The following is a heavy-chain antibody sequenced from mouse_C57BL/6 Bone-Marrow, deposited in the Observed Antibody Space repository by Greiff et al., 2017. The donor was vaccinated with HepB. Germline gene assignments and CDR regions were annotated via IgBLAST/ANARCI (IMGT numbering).Heavy chain of an antibody. D-gene: IGHD2-4*01. V-gene: IGHV1-85*01. CDR2: IYPRDGST. Sequence: VQLQQSGPELVKPGASVKLSCKASGYTFTSYDINWVKQRPGQGLEWIGWIYPRDGSTKYNEKFKGKATLTVDTSSSTAYMELHSLTSEDSAVYFCARRGYDYDRAWFAYWGQGTLVTVSA. CDR1: GYTFTSYD. CDR3: ARRGYDYDRAWFAY. J-gene: IGHJ3*01.